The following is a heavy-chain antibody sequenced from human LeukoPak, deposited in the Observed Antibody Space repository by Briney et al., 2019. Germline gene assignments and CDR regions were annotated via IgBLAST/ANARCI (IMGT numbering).Heavy chain of an antibody. CDR1: GFTFSSYG. J-gene: IGHJ6*02. CDR2: ISYDGSNK. D-gene: IGHD6-6*01. CDR3: AKDSRQLVPYYYYGMDV. V-gene: IGHV3-30*18. Sequence: PGRSLRLSCAASGFTFSSYGMHWVRQAPGKGLEWVAVISYDGSNKYYADSVKGRFTISRDNSKNTLYLQMNSLRAEDTAVYYCAKDSRQLVPYYYYGMDVWGQGTTVTVSS.